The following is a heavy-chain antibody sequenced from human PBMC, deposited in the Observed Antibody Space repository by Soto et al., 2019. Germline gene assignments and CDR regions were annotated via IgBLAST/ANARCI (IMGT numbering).Heavy chain of an antibody. CDR2: INHSGST. CDR3: ARAPPDQPFDY. V-gene: IGHV4-34*01. J-gene: IGHJ4*02. Sequence: SETLSLTCAVYGGSFSGYYWSWIRQPPGKGLEWIGEINHSGSTNYNPSLKSRVTISVDTSKNQFSLKVNSVTAADTAVYYCARAPPDQPFDYWGQGTQVTVSS. CDR1: GGSFSGYY.